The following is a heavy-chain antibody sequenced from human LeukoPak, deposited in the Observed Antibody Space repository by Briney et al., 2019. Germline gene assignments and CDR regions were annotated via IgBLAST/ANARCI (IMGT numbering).Heavy chain of an antibody. CDR3: ARDRGSGWYVFDY. J-gene: IGHJ4*02. CDR1: GYTFTSYA. Sequence: ASVKVSCKASGYTFTSYAMHWVRQAPGQRLEWMGWINAGNGNTKYSQKFQGRVTITRDTSASTAYMELSSLRSEDTAVYCCARDRGSGWYVFDYWGQGTLVTVSP. CDR2: INAGNGNT. V-gene: IGHV1-3*01. D-gene: IGHD6-19*01.